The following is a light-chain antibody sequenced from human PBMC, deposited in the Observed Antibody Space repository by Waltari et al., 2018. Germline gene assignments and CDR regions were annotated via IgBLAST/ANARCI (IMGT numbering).Light chain of an antibody. CDR1: QSVSSN. CDR3: QQYNNWPT. J-gene: IGKJ1*01. V-gene: IGKV3-15*01. Sequence: DILMTQSPATLSVSPGERATLSCRASQSVSSNLAWYQQKPGQAPRPLIYGASTRATGIPARFSVSGSGTEFTLTISRLQSEDFAVYDCQQYNNWPTFGQGTKVEIE. CDR2: GAS.